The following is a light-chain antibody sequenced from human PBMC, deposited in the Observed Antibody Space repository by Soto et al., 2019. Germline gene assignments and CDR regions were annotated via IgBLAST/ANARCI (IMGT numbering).Light chain of an antibody. Sequence: LTQPPSASGSPGQSVTISCTGTSSDVGTHGYVSWYQQHAGKAPKLMIYDVTKRPSGVPDRFSGSKSANTASLAVSGLQAEDEADYYCMCYAGGNNWVFGGGTKVTVL. V-gene: IGLV2-8*01. J-gene: IGLJ3*02. CDR1: SSDVGTHGY. CDR3: MCYAGGNNWV. CDR2: DVT.